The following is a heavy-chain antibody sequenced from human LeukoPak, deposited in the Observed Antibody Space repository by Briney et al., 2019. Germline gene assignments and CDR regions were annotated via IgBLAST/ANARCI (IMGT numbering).Heavy chain of an antibody. CDR2: ISYDGSNK. V-gene: IGHV3-30*18. Sequence: GGSLRLSCAASGFTFSSYSMNWVRQAPGKGLEWVAVISYDGSNKYYADSVKGRFTISRDNSKNTLYLQMNSLRAEDTAVYYCAKDGLIAVVAAAIGYFDLWGRGTLVTVSS. J-gene: IGHJ2*01. CDR3: AKDGLIAVVAAAIGYFDL. CDR1: GFTFSSYS. D-gene: IGHD2-2*01.